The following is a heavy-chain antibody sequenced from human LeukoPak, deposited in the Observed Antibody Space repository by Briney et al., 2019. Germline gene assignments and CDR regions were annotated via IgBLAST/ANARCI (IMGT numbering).Heavy chain of an antibody. D-gene: IGHD1-7*01. V-gene: IGHV4-34*01. CDR1: GGSFSGYY. Sequence: PSETLSLTCAVYGGSFSGYYWSWIRQPPGKGLEWIGEINHSGSTNYNPSLKSRVTISVDTSKNQFSLKLSSVTAADTAVYYCARGLDNWNSLNWFDPWGQGTLVTVSS. J-gene: IGHJ5*02. CDR2: INHSGST. CDR3: ARGLDNWNSLNWFDP.